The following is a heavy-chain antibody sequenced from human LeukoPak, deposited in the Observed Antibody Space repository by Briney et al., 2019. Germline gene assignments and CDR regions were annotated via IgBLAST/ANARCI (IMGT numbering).Heavy chain of an antibody. Sequence: GGSLRLSCAASGFTVSSNYMSWVRQAPGKGLEWVSVIYSGGSTYYADSVKGRFTISRDNSKNTLYLQMNSLRAEDTAVYYCARDRVMNYYDSGGYPDAFDIWGQGTMVTASS. CDR1: GFTVSSNY. V-gene: IGHV3-66*01. D-gene: IGHD3-22*01. CDR2: IYSGGST. J-gene: IGHJ3*02. CDR3: ARDRVMNYYDSGGYPDAFDI.